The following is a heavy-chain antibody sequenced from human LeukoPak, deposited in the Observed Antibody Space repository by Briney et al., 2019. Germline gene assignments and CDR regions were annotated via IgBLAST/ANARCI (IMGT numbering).Heavy chain of an antibody. J-gene: IGHJ4*02. CDR1: GFTFSSYA. V-gene: IGHV3-30-3*01. Sequence: GGSLRLSCAASGFTFSSYAMHWVRQAPGKGLEWVAVISYDGSNKYYADSVKGRFTISRDNSKNTLYLQMNSLRAEDTAVYYCAKGREAYSGSYTPFDCWGQGTLVTVSS. CDR2: ISYDGSNK. CDR3: AKGREAYSGSYTPFDC. D-gene: IGHD1-26*01.